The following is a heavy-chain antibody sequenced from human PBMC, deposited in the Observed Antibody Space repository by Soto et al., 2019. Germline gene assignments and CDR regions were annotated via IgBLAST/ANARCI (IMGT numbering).Heavy chain of an antibody. CDR2: ISAYNGNT. J-gene: IGHJ5*02. V-gene: IGHV1-18*01. Sequence: QVQLVQSGAEVKKPGASVKVSCKASGYTFTSYGISWVRQAPGQGLEWMGWISAYNGNTNYAQKLQGRVTMTTDTSTSTAYMELRSLRSDDTAVYHCARDPHCGGDCYSDGAIENWFDPWGQGTLVTVSS. CDR1: GYTFTSYG. D-gene: IGHD2-21*02. CDR3: ARDPHCGGDCYSDGAIENWFDP.